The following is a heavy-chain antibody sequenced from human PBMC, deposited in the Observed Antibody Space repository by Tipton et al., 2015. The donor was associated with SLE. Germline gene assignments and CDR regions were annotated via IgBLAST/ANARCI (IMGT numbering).Heavy chain of an antibody. V-gene: IGHV4-59*01. J-gene: IGHJ5*01. CDR2: VYDPESP. CDR1: GDSISGSY. Sequence: TLSLTCSVTGDSISGSYWNWIRQSPGKGLEWIGYVYDPESPIYNPSLQSRVTISSDMSKSQLSLRLTSVTVADTGVYYCARATDTAMAAGWFASWGQGTLVTVSS. CDR3: ARATDTAMAAGWFAS. D-gene: IGHD5-18*01.